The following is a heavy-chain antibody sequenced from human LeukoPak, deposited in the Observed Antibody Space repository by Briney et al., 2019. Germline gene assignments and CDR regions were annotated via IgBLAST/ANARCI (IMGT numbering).Heavy chain of an antibody. CDR2: TSPYSGTT. J-gene: IGHJ4*02. CDR1: GYTFTSYG. Sequence: ASVKLSCKASGYTFTSYGNTWLRQAPGQGLGWMGWTSPYSGTTNDAQKLQGRLTMTTDTSTSTAYMELRSLRSDDTAVYYCARGATEESHIRSYYYDSSFDYWGQGTLVTVSS. V-gene: IGHV1-18*01. D-gene: IGHD3-22*01. CDR3: ARGATEESHIRSYYYDSSFDY.